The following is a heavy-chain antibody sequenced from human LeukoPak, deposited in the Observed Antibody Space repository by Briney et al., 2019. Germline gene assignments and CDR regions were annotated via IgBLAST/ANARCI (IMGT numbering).Heavy chain of an antibody. D-gene: IGHD6-6*01. J-gene: IGHJ4*02. V-gene: IGHV4-39*01. Sequence: SETLSLTCTVSGGSISSSSYYWGWIRQPPGKGLEWIGSIYYSGSTYYNPSLKSRVTISVDTSKNQFSLKLSSVTAADTAVYYCATSRGQLAHYFDYWGQGTLVTVSS. CDR1: GGSISSSSYY. CDR3: ATSRGQLAHYFDY. CDR2: IYYSGST.